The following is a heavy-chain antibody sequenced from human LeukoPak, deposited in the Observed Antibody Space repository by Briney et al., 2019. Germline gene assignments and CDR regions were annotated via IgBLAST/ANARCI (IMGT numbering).Heavy chain of an antibody. Sequence: SETLSLTCAVYGGSFSGYYWSWIRQPPGKGLEWIGEINHSGSTNYNPSLKRRVTISVETSKNQFSLKLSSVTAADTAVYYCARGPGVRGVITDYWGQGTLVTVSS. J-gene: IGHJ4*02. CDR1: GGSFSGYY. V-gene: IGHV4-34*01. CDR3: ARGPGVRGVITDY. CDR2: INHSGST. D-gene: IGHD3-10*01.